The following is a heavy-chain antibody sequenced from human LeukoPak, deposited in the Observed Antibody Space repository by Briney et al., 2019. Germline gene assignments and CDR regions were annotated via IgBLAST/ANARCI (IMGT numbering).Heavy chain of an antibody. CDR3: ARDYSVYYFDY. CDR1: GYTFTNYD. J-gene: IGHJ4*02. D-gene: IGHD2-21*01. Sequence: ASVKVSCKASGYTFTNYDINWVRQAAGQGLEWMGWISAYNGNTNYAQKLQGRVTMTTDTSTSTAYMELRSLRSDDTAVYYCARDYSVYYFDYWGQGTLVTVSS. V-gene: IGHV1-18*01. CDR2: ISAYNGNT.